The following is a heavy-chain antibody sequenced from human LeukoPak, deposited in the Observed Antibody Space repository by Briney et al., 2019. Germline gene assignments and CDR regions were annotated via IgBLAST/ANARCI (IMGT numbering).Heavy chain of an antibody. V-gene: IGHV1-69*13. D-gene: IGHD3-3*01. CDR2: IIPIFGTA. J-gene: IGHJ5*02. CDR3: AFWSYPRSNWFDP. Sequence: ASVKVSCKASGGTFSSYAISWVRQAPGQGLEWMGGIIPIFGTANYAQKFQGRVTITADESTSTAYMELSSLRSEDTAVYYCAFWSYPRSNWFDPWGQGTLVTVSS. CDR1: GGTFSSYA.